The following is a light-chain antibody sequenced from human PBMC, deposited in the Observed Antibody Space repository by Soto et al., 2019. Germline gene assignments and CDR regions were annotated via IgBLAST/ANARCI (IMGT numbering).Light chain of an antibody. CDR1: QDISED. CDR3: LQDHGFPLT. Sequence: AIQMTQSPSSLSASVGDRVTITCRATQDISEDLGWSQQKPGKAPKLLIYAASSLQSEVPSRFSGSGSGSDFTLTISSVQPEDFATYFCLQDHGFPLTFGGGTKVEIK. J-gene: IGKJ4*01. V-gene: IGKV1-6*01. CDR2: AAS.